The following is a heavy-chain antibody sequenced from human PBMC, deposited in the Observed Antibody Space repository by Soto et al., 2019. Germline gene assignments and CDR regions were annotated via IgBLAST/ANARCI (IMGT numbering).Heavy chain of an antibody. V-gene: IGHV4-34*01. J-gene: IGHJ3*02. Sequence: SETLSLTCAVYGGSFSGYYWSWIRQPPGKGLEWIGEINHSGSTNYNPSLKSRVTISVDTSKNQFSLKLSSVTAADTAVYYCARGDGSGSDAFDIWGQGTMVTVSS. CDR3: ARGDGSGSDAFDI. CDR1: GGSFSGYY. CDR2: INHSGST. D-gene: IGHD3-10*01.